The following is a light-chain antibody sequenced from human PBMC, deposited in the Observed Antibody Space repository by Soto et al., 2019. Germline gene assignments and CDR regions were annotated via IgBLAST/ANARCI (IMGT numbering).Light chain of an antibody. Sequence: DTVLTQSPGTLSLSPGERATLSCRASQSITNNYLAWYQQKPGQAPRLLIYGASSRVTGIPDRFSGSGSGTDFTLTISRLEPEDFAVYYCQQYRTSPITFGQGTRLEIK. J-gene: IGKJ5*01. CDR2: GAS. V-gene: IGKV3-20*01. CDR1: QSITNNY. CDR3: QQYRTSPIT.